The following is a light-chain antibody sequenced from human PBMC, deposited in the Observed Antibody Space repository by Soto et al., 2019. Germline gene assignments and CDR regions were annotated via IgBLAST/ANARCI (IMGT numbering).Light chain of an antibody. CDR1: QSISGA. Sequence: EIVMTQSPATLSVSPGGRATLSCRASQSISGALAWYQQKPGQAPRLLIYGASTRATSFQARFSGSGSGTDFTLTISSLQSEDFAVYYCQQYNNWPWTFGQGTKVDIK. CDR2: GAS. J-gene: IGKJ1*01. CDR3: QQYNNWPWT. V-gene: IGKV3-15*01.